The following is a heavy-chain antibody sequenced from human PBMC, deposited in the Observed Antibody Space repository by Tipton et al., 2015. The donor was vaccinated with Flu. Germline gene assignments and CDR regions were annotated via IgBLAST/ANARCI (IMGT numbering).Heavy chain of an antibody. D-gene: IGHD3-10*01. Sequence: LRLSCTVSGASISSRSYYWGWIRQPPGKGLEWIGCIYSSGSTYYNPSLKSRVTISVDTSKNQFSLKLSSVTAADTAVYYCATYYYGSGTQSAFDYWGQGTLVTVSS. J-gene: IGHJ4*02. CDR1: GASISSRSYY. CDR2: IYSSGST. CDR3: ATYYYGSGTQSAFDY. V-gene: IGHV4-39*07.